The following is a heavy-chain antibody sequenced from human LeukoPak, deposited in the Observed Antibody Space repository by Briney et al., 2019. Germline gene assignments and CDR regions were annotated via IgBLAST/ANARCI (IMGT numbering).Heavy chain of an antibody. CDR1: GGSISSGGYY. Sequence: SETLSLTCTVSGGSISSGGYYWSWIRQHPGKGLEWIGCISYSETTYYNPSLKSRVSISVDTSKNQFSLKLSSVTAADTAVYYCARGQADVLPLPRFDFWGQGTLVTVSS. CDR2: ISYSETT. V-gene: IGHV4-31*03. CDR3: ARGQADVLPLPRFDF. J-gene: IGHJ4*02. D-gene: IGHD2-15*01.